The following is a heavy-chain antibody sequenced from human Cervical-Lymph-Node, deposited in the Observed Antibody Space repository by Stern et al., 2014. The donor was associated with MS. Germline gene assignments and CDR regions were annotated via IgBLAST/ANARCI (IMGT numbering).Heavy chain of an antibody. D-gene: IGHD1-14*01. CDR3: TREATAHSGTFDF. V-gene: IGHV1-69*01. CDR1: GGSFSSYA. J-gene: IGHJ4*02. Sequence: VQLVQSGAGMKKPGSSVKVSCKASGGSFSSYAVNWVRQAPGQAPEWMGGIIPMFGAANYAQKCQGRVTLIADESTSTVYMEMISLTSEDTAVYYCTREATAHSGTFDFWGQGTLVTV. CDR2: IIPMFGAA.